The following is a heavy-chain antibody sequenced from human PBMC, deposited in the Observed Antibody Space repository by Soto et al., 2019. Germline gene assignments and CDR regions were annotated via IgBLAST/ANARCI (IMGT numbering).Heavy chain of an antibody. V-gene: IGHV3-30*18. CDR2: ISYDGSDK. CDR1: GFTFSSYG. D-gene: IGHD5-18*01. Sequence: GGSLRLSCAASGFTFSSYGMHWVRQAPGMGLEWVAVISYDGSDKYYGDSVKGRFTISRDNSKNTLFLQMNSLRAEDSALYYCAKIPPGYSYGYFYFDYWGQGTLVTVSS. CDR3: AKIPPGYSYGYFYFDY. J-gene: IGHJ4*02.